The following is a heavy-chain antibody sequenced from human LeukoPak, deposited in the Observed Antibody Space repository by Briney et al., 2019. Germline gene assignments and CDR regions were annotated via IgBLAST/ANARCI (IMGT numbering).Heavy chain of an antibody. V-gene: IGHV3-30*18. D-gene: IGHD6-19*01. CDR1: GFTFSNNA. CDR3: AKDRYSSGWYGIDY. Sequence: GRSLRLSCAASGFTFSNNAMHWVRQAPGKGLEWVAVISYDGSNKYNADSVEGRFTISRDNSKNTLYLQMDSLSAEDTAVYYCAKDRYSSGWYGIDYWGQGTLVTVSS. J-gene: IGHJ4*02. CDR2: ISYDGSNK.